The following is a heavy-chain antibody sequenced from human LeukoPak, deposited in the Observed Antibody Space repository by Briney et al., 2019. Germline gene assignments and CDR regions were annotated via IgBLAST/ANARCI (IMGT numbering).Heavy chain of an antibody. CDR3: AKDMGHYYYMDA. V-gene: IGHV3-9*01. CDR2: ISWNSGSI. J-gene: IGHJ6*03. CDR1: GFTFDDYA. Sequence: GGSLRLSCAASGFTFDDYAMHWVRQAPGKGLEWVSGISWNSGSIGYADSVKGRFTIFRDNAKNSLYLQMNSLRAEDTALYYCAKDMGHYYYMDAWGKGTTVTISS.